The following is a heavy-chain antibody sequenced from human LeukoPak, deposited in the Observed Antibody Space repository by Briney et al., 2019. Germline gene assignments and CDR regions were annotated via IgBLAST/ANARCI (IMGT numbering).Heavy chain of an antibody. V-gene: IGHV3-7*01. Sequence: GGSLRLSCAGSGFTFSSYWMNWVRQAPGKGLEWVALINPDGSQTNYVDSVKGRLTISRDNAENSLYLQMNSLRAEDTAVYYCARDLGYGALDPWGQGTLVTVSS. CDR3: ARDLGYGALDP. CDR1: GFTFSSYW. D-gene: IGHD4-17*01. J-gene: IGHJ5*02. CDR2: INPDGSQT.